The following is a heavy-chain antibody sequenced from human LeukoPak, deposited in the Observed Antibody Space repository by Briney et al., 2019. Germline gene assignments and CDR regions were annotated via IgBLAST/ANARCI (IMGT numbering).Heavy chain of an antibody. D-gene: IGHD2/OR15-2a*01. CDR2: IHYSGST. CDR3: ARGAAEKNSWYFFDY. Sequence: PSETLSLTCTVSGDSISSGDHYWSWIRQPPGKGLEWIGYIHYSGSTYYNPSLKSRLIMSVDMSKNQFSLSLNFLTAADSAVYSWARGAAEKNSWYFFDYGGRETLVTVSS. V-gene: IGHV4-30-4*01. J-gene: IGHJ4*02. CDR1: GDSISSGDHY.